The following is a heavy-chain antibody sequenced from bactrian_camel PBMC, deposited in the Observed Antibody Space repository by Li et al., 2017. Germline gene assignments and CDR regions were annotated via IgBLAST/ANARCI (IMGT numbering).Heavy chain of an antibody. Sequence: HVQLVESGGGSVQAGGSLRLSCAYSGYTYCMGWFRQATGNEREGVASMHSGFGAIYADAVKGRFTISRDTANKTVYLQMNSLKPEDTAMYFCAASLSCAHMWFDRDIKHWGQGTQVTVS. CDR3: AASLSCAHMWFDRDIKH. D-gene: IGHD2*01. CDR1: GYTYC. V-gene: IGHV3S53*01. J-gene: IGHJ4*01. CDR2: MHSGFGA.